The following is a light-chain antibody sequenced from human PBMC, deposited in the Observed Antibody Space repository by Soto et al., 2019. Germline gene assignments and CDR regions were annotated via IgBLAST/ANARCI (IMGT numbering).Light chain of an antibody. V-gene: IGKV1-5*03. CDR1: QSISSW. CDR3: QQYNSYSGT. Sequence: DIQMTQSPSTLSASVGDRVTITCRASQSISSWLAWYQQKPGKAPKLLIYKASNLESGVPSRFSGSGSGTEFTLTISSLQPDDFATYYCQQYNSYSGTFGQGTRVAIK. CDR2: KAS. J-gene: IGKJ1*01.